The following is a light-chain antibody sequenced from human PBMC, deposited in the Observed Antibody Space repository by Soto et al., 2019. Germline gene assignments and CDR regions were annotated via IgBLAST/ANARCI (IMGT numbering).Light chain of an antibody. CDR2: AAS. Sequence: DIQLTQSPPSLSATVGDRVTITCRASQTIDSYLNWFQQKPGMAPKLLIYAASKLQSGVPSRFRGSGSGTDCTLPIDTLQPDDFASYYCQQTRSGINFGQGTRLE. CDR3: QQTRSGIN. J-gene: IGKJ5*01. CDR1: QTIDSY. V-gene: IGKV1-39*01.